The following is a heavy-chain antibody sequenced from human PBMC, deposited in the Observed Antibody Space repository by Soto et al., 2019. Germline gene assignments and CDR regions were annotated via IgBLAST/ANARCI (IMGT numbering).Heavy chain of an antibody. CDR1: GGTFSSYA. CDR2: IIPIFGTA. D-gene: IGHD6-19*01. Sequence: QVQLVQSGAEVQKPGSAVKVSCKASGGTFSSYAISWVRQAPGQGLEWMGGIIPIFGTANYAQKFQGRVTSTADESTSTAYMELSSLRSEDTAVYYCARGGNEWLVKGGAFEYWGQGTLVTVSS. CDR3: ARGGNEWLVKGGAFEY. J-gene: IGHJ4*02. V-gene: IGHV1-69*01.